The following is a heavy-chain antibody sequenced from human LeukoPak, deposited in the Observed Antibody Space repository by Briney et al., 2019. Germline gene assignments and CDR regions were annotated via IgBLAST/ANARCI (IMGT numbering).Heavy chain of an antibody. CDR1: GFTFSSYG. J-gene: IGHJ3*02. CDR3: ARVRVARYYDSSGYDPDAVDI. CDR2: IWSDESNK. Sequence: GGSLRLSCAASGFTFSSYGMHWVRQAPGKGLEWVAIIWSDESNKYYADSVKGRFTISRDNSKNTLFLQMNSLRAEDTAVYYCARVRVARYYDSSGYDPDAVDIWGQGTRVTVSS. V-gene: IGHV3-33*01. D-gene: IGHD3-22*01.